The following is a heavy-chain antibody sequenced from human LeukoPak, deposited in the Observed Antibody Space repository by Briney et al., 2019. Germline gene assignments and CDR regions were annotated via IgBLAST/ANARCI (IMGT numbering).Heavy chain of an antibody. D-gene: IGHD3-10*01. CDR1: GFTFSSYA. V-gene: IGHV3-30-3*01. CDR3: ARGSRYGSGSYYTY. J-gene: IGHJ4*02. CDR2: ISYDGSNK. Sequence: GGSLRLSCAASGFTFSSYAMHWVRQAPGKGLEWVAVISYDGSNKYYADSVKGRFTISRDNSKNTLYLQMNSLRAEDTAVYYCARGSRYGSGSYYTYWGRGTLVTVSS.